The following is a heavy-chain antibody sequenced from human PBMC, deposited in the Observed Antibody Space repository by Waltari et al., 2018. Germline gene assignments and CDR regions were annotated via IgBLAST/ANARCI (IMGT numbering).Heavy chain of an antibody. D-gene: IGHD3-16*01. CDR2: IEFDGSCT. CDR3: IRDFGEPGATNVFDI. CDR1: GLTLRSYW. V-gene: IGHV3-74*01. Sequence: EVQLVESGGGLVQPGGSLRLSCAASGLTLRSYWMHWVRQAPGRGLVWVSRIEFDGSCTRYADYVKGRFTISRDNAKNTVYLQMNSVRAEDTAVYYCIRDFGEPGATNVFDIWGQGTMVTVSS. J-gene: IGHJ3*02.